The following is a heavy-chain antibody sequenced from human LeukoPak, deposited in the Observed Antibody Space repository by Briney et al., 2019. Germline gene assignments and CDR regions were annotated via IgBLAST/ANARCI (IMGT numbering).Heavy chain of an antibody. J-gene: IGHJ3*02. V-gene: IGHV3-11*04. Sequence: PGGSLRLSCAASGFTFSDYYMSWIRQAPGKGLEWVSYISSSGSTIYYADSVKGRFTISRDNAKNSLYLQMNSLRAEDTAVYYCARAMIVARRAFDIWGQGTMVTVSS. CDR1: GFTFSDYY. CDR2: ISSSGSTI. CDR3: ARAMIVARRAFDI. D-gene: IGHD3-22*01.